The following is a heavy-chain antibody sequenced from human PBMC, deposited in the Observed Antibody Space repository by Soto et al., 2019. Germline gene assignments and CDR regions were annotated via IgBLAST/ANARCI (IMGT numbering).Heavy chain of an antibody. Sequence: PSEALSLTCAVSGGSISSGGYSWSWIRQPPGKGLEWIGYIYHSGSTYYNPSLKSRVTISVDRSKNQFSLKLSSVTAADTAVYYCARTTLSGYNSGQYFDYWGQGTLVTVSS. V-gene: IGHV4-30-2*01. CDR3: ARTTLSGYNSGQYFDY. CDR2: IYHSGST. CDR1: GGSISSGGYS. J-gene: IGHJ4*02. D-gene: IGHD5-18*01.